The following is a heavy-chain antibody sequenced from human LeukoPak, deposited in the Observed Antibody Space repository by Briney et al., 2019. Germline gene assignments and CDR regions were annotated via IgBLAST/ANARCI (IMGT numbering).Heavy chain of an antibody. CDR2: ISGSGGST. J-gene: IGHJ1*01. CDR3: ATTVAGSEYFQH. V-gene: IGHV3-23*01. D-gene: IGHD6-19*01. Sequence: GGSLRLSCAASGFTFSSYAMSWVRQAPGKGLEWVSAISGSGGSTYYADSVKGRFTISGDNSKNTLYLQMNSLRAEDTAVYYCATTVAGSEYFQHWGQGTLVTVSS. CDR1: GFTFSSYA.